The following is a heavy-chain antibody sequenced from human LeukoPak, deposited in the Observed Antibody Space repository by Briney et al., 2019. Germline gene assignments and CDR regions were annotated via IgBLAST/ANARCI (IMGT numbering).Heavy chain of an antibody. CDR3: ARGLTYYYDSSGYYPEVLYYYGMDV. CDR1: GGSISSYY. V-gene: IGHV4-4*07. D-gene: IGHD3-22*01. CDR2: IYTSGST. J-gene: IGHJ6*02. Sequence: SETLSLTCTVSGGSISSYYWSWMRQPAGKGLEWIGRIYTSGSTNYNPSLKSRVTMSVDTSKNQFSLKLSSVTAADTAVYYCARGLTYYYDSSGYYPEVLYYYGMDVWGQGTTVTVSS.